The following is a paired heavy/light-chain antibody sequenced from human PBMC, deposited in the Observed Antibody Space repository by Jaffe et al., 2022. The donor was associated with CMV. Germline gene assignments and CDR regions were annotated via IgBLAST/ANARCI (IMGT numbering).Heavy chain of an antibody. CDR1: GGTFSSYA. J-gene: IGHJ6*02. CDR3: ARWRVPPIVLMVYADYYGMDV. V-gene: IGHV1-69*01. D-gene: IGHD2-8*01. Sequence: QVQLVQSGAEVKKPGSSVKVSCKASGGTFSSYAISWVRQAPGQGLEWMGGIIPIFGTANYAQKFQGRVTITADESTSTAYMELSSLRSEDTAVYYCARWRVPPIVLMVYADYYGMDVWGQGTTVTVSS. CDR2: IIPIFGTA.
Light chain of an antibody. CDR2: LGS. CDR1: QSLLHSNGYNY. J-gene: IGKJ1*01. CDR3: MQALQTPPWT. V-gene: IGKV2-28*01. Sequence: DIVMTQSPLSLPVTPGEPASISCRSSQSLLHSNGYNYLDWYLQKPGKSPQLLIYLGSNRASGVPDRFSGSGSGTDFTLKISRVEAEDVGVYYCMQALQTPPWTFGQGTKVEIK.